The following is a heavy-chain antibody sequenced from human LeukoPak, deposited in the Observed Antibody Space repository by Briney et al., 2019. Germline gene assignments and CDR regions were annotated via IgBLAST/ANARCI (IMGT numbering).Heavy chain of an antibody. CDR3: ARDPGIAAAGAFDY. V-gene: IGHV1-18*01. CDR1: GYSFTTYA. J-gene: IGHJ4*02. D-gene: IGHD6-13*01. CDR2: ISAYNGNT. Sequence: ASVKVSCKASGYSFTTYAMHWVRQAPGQGLEWMGWISAYNGNTNYAQKLQGRVTMTTDTSTSTAYMELRSLRSDDTAVYYCARDPGIAAAGAFDYWGQGTLVTVSS.